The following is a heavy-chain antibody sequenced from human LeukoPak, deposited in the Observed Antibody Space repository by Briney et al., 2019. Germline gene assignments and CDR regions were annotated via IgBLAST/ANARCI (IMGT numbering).Heavy chain of an antibody. CDR2: VNPNSGNT. D-gene: IGHD3-16*01. J-gene: IGHJ4*02. CDR1: GYTFTNYD. CDR3: ASSTAYSY. V-gene: IGHV1-8*02. Sequence: ASVKVSCKASGYTFTNYDINGVRQATGQGLEWIGWVNPNSGNTGYAQKFQGRVTLTRDTSISTAYMELSSLRLEDTAVYYCASSTAYSYWGQGTLLTVSS.